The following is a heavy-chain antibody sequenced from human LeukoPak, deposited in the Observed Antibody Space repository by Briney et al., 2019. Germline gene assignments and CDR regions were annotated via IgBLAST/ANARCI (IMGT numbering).Heavy chain of an antibody. CDR1: EGTFSSYA. CDR2: IIPIFGTA. J-gene: IGHJ4*02. D-gene: IGHD3-10*01. Sequence: ASVKVSCKASEGTFSSYAISWVRQAPGQGLEWMGGIIPIFGTANYAQKFQGRVTITADESTSTAYMELSSLRSEGTAVYYCAQRMGSKGSKHYYFDYWGQGTLVTVSS. V-gene: IGHV1-69*13. CDR3: AQRMGSKGSKHYYFDY.